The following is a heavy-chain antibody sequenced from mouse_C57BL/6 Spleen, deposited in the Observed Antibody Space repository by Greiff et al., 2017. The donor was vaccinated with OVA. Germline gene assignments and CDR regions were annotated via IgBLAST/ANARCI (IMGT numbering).Heavy chain of an antibody. CDR3: ARLGFLLLTFDY. V-gene: IGHV1-53*01. J-gene: IGHJ2*01. CDR2: INPSNGGT. CDR1: GYTFTSYW. D-gene: IGHD2-10*01. Sequence: QVQLQQPGTELVKPGASVKLSCKASGYTFTSYWMHWVKQRPGQGLEWIGNINPSNGGTNYNEKFKSKATLTVDKSSSAAYMQLSILTSEDSAVYYCARLGFLLLTFDYWGQGTTLTVSS.